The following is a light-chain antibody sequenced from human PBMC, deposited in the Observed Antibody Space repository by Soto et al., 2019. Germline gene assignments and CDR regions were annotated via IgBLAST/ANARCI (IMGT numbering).Light chain of an antibody. J-gene: IGLJ3*02. CDR1: SSDLGRNNY. CDR2: EVS. Sequence: QSALTQPPSASGPPGQSVTISCTGTSSDLGRNNYVSWYQQHPGKAPKLMIYEVSKRPSGVPDRFSGSKSGNTASLTVSGLQAEDEADYYCSSFAGSNNLVFGGGTKLTVL. CDR3: SSFAGSNNLV. V-gene: IGLV2-8*01.